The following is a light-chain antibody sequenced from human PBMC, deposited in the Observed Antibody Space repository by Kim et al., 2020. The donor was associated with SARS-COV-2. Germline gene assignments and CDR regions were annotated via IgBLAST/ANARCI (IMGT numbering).Light chain of an antibody. J-gene: IGKJ5*01. V-gene: IGKV3D-20*01. Sequence: SPGESAPLSCGASQGVSSNYLAWYQQKRGLAPRLLIYHASSRATGIPDRFSGSGSGTDFTLTISRLEPEDFAVYYCQQYGSLPITFGQGTRLEIK. CDR1: QGVSSNY. CDR2: HAS. CDR3: QQYGSLPIT.